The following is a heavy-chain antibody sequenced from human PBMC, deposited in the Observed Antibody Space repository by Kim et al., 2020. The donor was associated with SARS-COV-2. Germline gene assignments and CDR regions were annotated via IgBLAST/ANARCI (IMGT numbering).Heavy chain of an antibody. V-gene: IGHV7-4-1*02. Sequence: ASVKVSCKASGYTFTSYAMNWVRQAPGQGLEWMGWINTNTGNPTYAQGFTGRFVFSLDTSVSTAYLQISSLKAEDTAVYYCARDLESSGWAGAALNDYWGQGTLVTVSS. CDR1: GYTFTSYA. J-gene: IGHJ4*02. CDR3: ARDLESSGWAGAALNDY. CDR2: INTNTGNP. D-gene: IGHD6-19*01.